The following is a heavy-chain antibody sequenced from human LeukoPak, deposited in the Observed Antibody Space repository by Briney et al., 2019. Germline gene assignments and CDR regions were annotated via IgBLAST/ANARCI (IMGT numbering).Heavy chain of an antibody. Sequence: VASVKVSCKASGYTFTSYGISWVRQAPGQGLEWMGWISAYNGNTNYAQKFQGRVTITADESTSTAYMELSSLRSEDTAVYYCAREAKITMVRGVIYYGMDVWGQGTTVTVSS. CDR2: ISAYNGNT. CDR1: GYTFTSYG. V-gene: IGHV1-18*01. CDR3: AREAKITMVRGVIYYGMDV. D-gene: IGHD3-10*01. J-gene: IGHJ6*02.